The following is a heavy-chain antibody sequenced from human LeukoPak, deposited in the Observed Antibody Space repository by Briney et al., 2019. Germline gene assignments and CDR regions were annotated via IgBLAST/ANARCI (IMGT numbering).Heavy chain of an antibody. Sequence: GASVKVSCKASGYTFTSYYMHWVRQAPGQGLEWMGGIIPIFGTANYAQKFQGRVTITADESTSTAYMELSSLRSEDTAVYYCARDSVKSGYCSGGSCYSYWGQGTLVTVSS. J-gene: IGHJ4*02. CDR2: IIPIFGTA. CDR1: GYTFTSYY. V-gene: IGHV1-69*13. CDR3: ARDSVKSGYCSGGSCYSY. D-gene: IGHD2-15*01.